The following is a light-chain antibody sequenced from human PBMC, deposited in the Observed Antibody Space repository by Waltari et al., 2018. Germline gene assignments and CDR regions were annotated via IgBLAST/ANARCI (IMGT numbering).Light chain of an antibody. J-gene: IGLJ2*01. V-gene: IGLV2-14*03. Sequence: SALTQPDSVSGSPGQSITISCSGISSDSGGYNYVSWYQQHPGEAPKVIIYDVTNRPSAVSNRVSGSKSGSSASLIISGLQPEDEAVYYCSSFTRSTTGIFGGGTKLTVL. CDR3: SSFTRSTTGI. CDR1: SSDSGGYNY. CDR2: DVT.